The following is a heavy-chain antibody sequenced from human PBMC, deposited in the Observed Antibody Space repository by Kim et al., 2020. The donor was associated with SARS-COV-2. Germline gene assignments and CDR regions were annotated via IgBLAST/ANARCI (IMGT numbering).Heavy chain of an antibody. D-gene: IGHD1-20*01. CDR1: GGTFSSYA. J-gene: IGHJ3*01. V-gene: IGHV1-69*13. CDR3: AKGGITRSHYLVDCFDV. Sequence: SVKVSCKASGGTFSSYAISWVRQAPGQGLEWMGGIIPHYGTASYAQRFQGRVTVSADESTSTAYMELRSLRSDDTALYYCAKGGITRSHYLVDCFDV. CDR2: IIPHYGTA.